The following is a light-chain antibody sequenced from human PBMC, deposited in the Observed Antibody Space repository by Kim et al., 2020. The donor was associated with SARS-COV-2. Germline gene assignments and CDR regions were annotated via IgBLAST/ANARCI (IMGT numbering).Light chain of an antibody. CDR3: SSYTSSGTWV. Sequence: QSALTQPASVSGSPGQSITISCTGTSSDVGGYNYVSWYQQHPGKAPKLMIFDVSKRPSGVSDRFSGSKSGNTASLTISGLQAEDEADYYCSSYTSSGTWVFGGGTKL. CDR1: SSDVGGYNY. J-gene: IGLJ3*02. V-gene: IGLV2-14*01. CDR2: DVS.